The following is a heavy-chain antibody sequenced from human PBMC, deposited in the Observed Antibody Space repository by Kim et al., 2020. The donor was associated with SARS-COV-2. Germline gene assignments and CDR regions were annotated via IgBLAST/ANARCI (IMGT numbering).Heavy chain of an antibody. CDR2: IKSGGTT. CDR1: GFTFRKAW. V-gene: IGHV3-15*01. Sequence: GGSLRLSCAASGFTFRKAWMSWVRQAPGKGLEWVARIKSGGTTDYAAPVKDRVTISRDDSRNTLYMQMNSLKTEDTAVYYCTTDLGDYGDYLRACGQGTLVTVSS. D-gene: IGHD4-17*01. J-gene: IGHJ5*02. CDR3: TTDLGDYGDYLRA.